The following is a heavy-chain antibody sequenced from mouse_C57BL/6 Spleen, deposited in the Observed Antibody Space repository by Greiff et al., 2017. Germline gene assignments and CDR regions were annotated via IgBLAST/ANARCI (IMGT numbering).Heavy chain of an antibody. D-gene: IGHD2-4*01. V-gene: IGHV14-3*01. Sequence: EVQLQQSVAELVRPGASVKLSCTASGFNFKNTYMHWVKQRPEQGLEWIGRIDPANGNTKYAPKFQGKATITADTSSNTAYLQLSSLTSEDTAIYYCSRSYDDDAGSYFDYWGQGTTLTVSA. CDR2: IDPANGNT. J-gene: IGHJ2*01. CDR1: GFNFKNTY. CDR3: SRSYDDDAGSYFDY.